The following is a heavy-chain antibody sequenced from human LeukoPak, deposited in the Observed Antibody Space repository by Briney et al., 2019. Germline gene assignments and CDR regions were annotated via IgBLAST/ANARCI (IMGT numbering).Heavy chain of an antibody. D-gene: IGHD1-7*01. J-gene: IGHJ6*03. CDR2: IYTSGST. V-gene: IGHV4-61*02. CDR1: GGSISSGGYY. CDR3: ARETYNWNFDGYYYYYYMDV. Sequence: SQTLSLTCTVSGGSISSGGYYWSWIRQHPGKGLEWIGRIYTSGSTNYNPSLKSRVTMSVDTSKNQFSLKLSSVTAADTAVYYCARETYNWNFDGYYYYYYMDVWGKGTTVTVSS.